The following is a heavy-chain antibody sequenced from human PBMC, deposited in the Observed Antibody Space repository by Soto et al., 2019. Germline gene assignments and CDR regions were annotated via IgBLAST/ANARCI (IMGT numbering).Heavy chain of an antibody. Sequence: SVKVSCKASGGTFSSYAISWVRQAPGQGLEWMGGIIPIFGTANYAQKFQGRVTITADESASTAYMELSSLRSEDTAVYYCARDPIVVVPAAPPTYYYYGMDVWGQGTTVTVSS. J-gene: IGHJ6*02. V-gene: IGHV1-69*13. D-gene: IGHD2-2*01. CDR3: ARDPIVVVPAAPPTYYYYGMDV. CDR1: GGTFSSYA. CDR2: IIPIFGTA.